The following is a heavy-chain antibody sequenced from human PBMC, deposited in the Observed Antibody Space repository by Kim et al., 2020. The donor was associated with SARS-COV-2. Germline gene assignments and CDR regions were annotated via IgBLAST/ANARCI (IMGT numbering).Heavy chain of an antibody. CDR3: AKRDDYVWGSYRYHYYYYGMDV. V-gene: IGHV3-30*18. D-gene: IGHD3-16*02. CDR1: GFTFSSYG. CDR2: ISYDGSNK. J-gene: IGHJ6*02. Sequence: GGSLRLSCAASGFTFSSYGMHWVRQAPGKGLEWVAVISYDGSNKYYADSVKGRFTISRDNSKNTLYLQMNSLRAEDTAVYYCAKRDDYVWGSYRYHYYYYGMDVWGQGTTVTVSS.